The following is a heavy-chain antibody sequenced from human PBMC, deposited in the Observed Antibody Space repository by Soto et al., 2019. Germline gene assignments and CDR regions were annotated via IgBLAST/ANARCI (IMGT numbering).Heavy chain of an antibody. D-gene: IGHD2-15*01. CDR3: AHKGGRGAGMDV. Sequence: SGPTLVNPTQTLTLTCTFSGFSLSTSGVGVAWIRQSPGKVLEWLALIYWDDDERYGPSLKTRLTITKDTSKNQVVLTMTNMDPVDTATYYCAHKGGRGAGMDVWGQGTTVTVSS. V-gene: IGHV2-5*05. J-gene: IGHJ6*02. CDR2: IYWDDDE. CDR1: GFSLSTSGVG.